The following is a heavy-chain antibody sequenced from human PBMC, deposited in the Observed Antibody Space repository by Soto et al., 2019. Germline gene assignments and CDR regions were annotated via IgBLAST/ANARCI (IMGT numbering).Heavy chain of an antibody. CDR2: ISYDGSNK. CDR1: GFTFSSYA. V-gene: IGHV3-30-3*01. Sequence: QVQLVESGGGVVQPGRSLRLSCAASGFTFSSYAMHWVRQAPGKGLEWVAVISYDGSNKYYADSVKGRFTISRDNSKNTLYLQMNGLRAEDTAVYYCARGSVVVAATPPNWYFDLWGRGTLVTVSS. CDR3: ARGSVVVAATPPNWYFDL. J-gene: IGHJ2*01. D-gene: IGHD2-15*01.